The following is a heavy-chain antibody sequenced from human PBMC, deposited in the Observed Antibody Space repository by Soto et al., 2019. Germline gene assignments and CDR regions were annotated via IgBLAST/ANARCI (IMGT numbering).Heavy chain of an antibody. CDR3: ARTSVNWGSRGLVDY. D-gene: IGHD7-27*01. CDR2: LYWDDDK. J-gene: IGHJ4*02. CDR1: GFSLSTSGVG. Sequence: QITLKESGPTLVKPTQTLTLTCTFSGFSLSTSGVGVGWIRQPPGKALEWLAFLYWDDDKRYSPSLKSRLTITKDNSKHQVLLTMTNMDPVDTATYYCARTSVNWGSRGLVDYWGQGTLVTVAS. V-gene: IGHV2-5*02.